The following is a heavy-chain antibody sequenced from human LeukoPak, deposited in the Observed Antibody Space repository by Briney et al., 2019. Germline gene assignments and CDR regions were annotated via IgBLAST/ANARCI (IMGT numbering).Heavy chain of an antibody. V-gene: IGHV4-4*07. D-gene: IGHD3-22*01. CDR1: GGSISSYY. CDR3: ARGRPYYYDSSGYYKGDAFDI. J-gene: IGHJ3*02. Sequence: SETLSLTCTVSGGSISSYYWSWIRQPAGKGLEWIGRIHASGSTNYNSSLKSRVTMSIDTSKNQFSLKLTSVTAADTAVYYCARGRPYYYDSSGYYKGDAFDIWGQGTMVTVSS. CDR2: IHASGST.